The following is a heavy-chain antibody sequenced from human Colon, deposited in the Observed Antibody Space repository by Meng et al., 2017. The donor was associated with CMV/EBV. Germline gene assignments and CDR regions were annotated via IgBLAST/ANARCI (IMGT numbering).Heavy chain of an antibody. J-gene: IGHJ4*02. D-gene: IGHD3-3*01. Sequence: GESLKISCAASGFTFSSFDMSWVRQAPGRGLEWVANINADGSETSYVASVRGRFTISRDNARGSLFLQMKSLSAEDTALYYCATSDEGDRWSGWWGQGTLVTVSS. CDR1: GFTFSSFD. V-gene: IGHV3-7*01. CDR3: ATSDEGDRWSGW. CDR2: INADGSET.